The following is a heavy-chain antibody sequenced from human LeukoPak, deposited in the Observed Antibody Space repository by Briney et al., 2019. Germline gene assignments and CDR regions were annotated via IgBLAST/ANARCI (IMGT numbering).Heavy chain of an antibody. V-gene: IGHV3-23*01. CDR2: ISGSGGST. CDR3: AKFDIVIKYGMDV. J-gene: IGHJ6*02. CDR1: GFTFSSYA. Sequence: GGSPRLSCAASGFTFSSYAMSWVRQAPGKGLEWVSAISGSGGSTYYADSVKGRFTISRDNSKNTLYLQMNSLRAEDTAVYYCAKFDIVIKYGMDVWGQGTTVTVSS. D-gene: IGHD2/OR15-2a*01.